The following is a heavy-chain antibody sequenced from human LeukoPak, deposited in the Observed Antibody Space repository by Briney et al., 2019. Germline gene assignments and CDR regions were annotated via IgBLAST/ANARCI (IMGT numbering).Heavy chain of an antibody. Sequence: GGSLRLSCAASGFTVSSNYMSWVRQAPGKGLEWVSVIYSGGSTYYADSVKGRFTISRDNAKNSLYLQMNSLRAEDTAVYYCARDSSGYSSTWSQGTLVTVSS. CDR1: GFTVSSNY. CDR3: ARDSSGYSST. J-gene: IGHJ5*02. CDR2: IYSGGST. D-gene: IGHD6-13*01. V-gene: IGHV3-53*01.